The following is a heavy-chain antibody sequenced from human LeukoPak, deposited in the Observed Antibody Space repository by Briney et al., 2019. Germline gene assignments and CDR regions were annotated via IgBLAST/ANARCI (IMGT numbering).Heavy chain of an antibody. V-gene: IGHV1-18*01. CDR1: GYTFTSYG. J-gene: IGHJ4*02. D-gene: IGHD3-3*01. CDR2: ISAYNGNT. CDR3: ARFDFWSGYYKGFDY. Sequence: ASVKVSCKASGYTFTSYGISWVRQAPGQGLEWMGWISAYNGNTNYAQKLQGRVTMTTDTSTSTAYMELRSLRSGDTAVYYCARFDFWSGYYKGFDYWGQGTLVTVSS.